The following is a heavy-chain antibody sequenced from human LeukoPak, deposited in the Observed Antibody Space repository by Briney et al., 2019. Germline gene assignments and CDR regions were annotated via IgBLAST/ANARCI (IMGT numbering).Heavy chain of an antibody. Sequence: PGGSQRLSCAASGFTFSSHAMSWVRQAPGKGLEWVSLIRGSSDVIEYADSVRGRFTISRDNSKNTVSLQLNNLRAEDTALYYCAKGQSASSTFDCWGQGTLVTVSS. CDR3: AKGQSASSTFDC. CDR2: IRGSSDVI. V-gene: IGHV3-23*01. CDR1: GFTFSSHA. J-gene: IGHJ4*02.